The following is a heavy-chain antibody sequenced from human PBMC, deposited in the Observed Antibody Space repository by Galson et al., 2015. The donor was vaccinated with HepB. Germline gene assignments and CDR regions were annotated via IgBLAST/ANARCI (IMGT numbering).Heavy chain of an antibody. J-gene: IGHJ4*02. Sequence: SLRLSCAASEFTVSNNYMSWVHQAPGKGPEWVSLIYSNGNTRYADSVRGRFTISRDNSKNTLYLQMNSLTAEDTAVYYCMRRWQWGQGTLVIVSS. V-gene: IGHV3-53*01. D-gene: IGHD5-24*01. CDR3: MRRWQ. CDR2: IYSNGNT. CDR1: EFTVSNNY.